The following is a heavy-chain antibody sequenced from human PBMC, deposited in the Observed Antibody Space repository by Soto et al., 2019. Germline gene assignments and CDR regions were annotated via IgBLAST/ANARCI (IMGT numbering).Heavy chain of an antibody. Sequence: GGSLRLSCAASGFTFSSYAMHWVRQAPGKGLEWVAVISYDGSNKYYADSVKGRFTISRDNSKNTLYLQMNSLRAEDTAVYYCARDSEWELPGRYYFDYWGQVTLVTVYS. V-gene: IGHV3-30-3*01. D-gene: IGHD1-26*01. CDR1: GFTFSSYA. J-gene: IGHJ4*02. CDR2: ISYDGSNK. CDR3: ARDSEWELPGRYYFDY.